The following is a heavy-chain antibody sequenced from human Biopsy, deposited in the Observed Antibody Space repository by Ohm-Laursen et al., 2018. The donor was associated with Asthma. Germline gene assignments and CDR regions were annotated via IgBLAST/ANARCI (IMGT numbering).Heavy chain of an antibody. CDR2: IYYSGST. CDR1: GFIISDSY. V-gene: IGHV4-30-4*01. J-gene: IGHJ5*02. Sequence: LRLSCSASGFIISDSYMSWIRQPPGKGLEWIGYIYYSGSTSHNPSLTSRLTISVDTSKNQFSLKLTSVTAADTAVYYCARASLAARANWFDPWGQGTPVSVSS. D-gene: IGHD6-6*01. CDR3: ARASLAARANWFDP.